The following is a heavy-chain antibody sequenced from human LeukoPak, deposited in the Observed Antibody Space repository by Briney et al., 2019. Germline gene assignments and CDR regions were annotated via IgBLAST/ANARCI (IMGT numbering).Heavy chain of an antibody. CDR1: GYTFTSYG. J-gene: IGHJ4*02. V-gene: IGHV1-69*13. Sequence: SVKVSCKASGYTFTSYGISWVRQAPGQGLEWMGGIIPIFGTANYAQKFQGRVTITADESTSTAYMELSSLRSEDTAVYYCARDGYCSGGSCYSNYWGQGTLVTVSS. D-gene: IGHD2-15*01. CDR3: ARDGYCSGGSCYSNY. CDR2: IIPIFGTA.